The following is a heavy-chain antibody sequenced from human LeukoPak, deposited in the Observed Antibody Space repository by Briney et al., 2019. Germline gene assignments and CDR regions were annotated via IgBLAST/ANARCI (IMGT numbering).Heavy chain of an antibody. CDR3: ARKGYYYDSSGEPGYFQH. J-gene: IGHJ1*01. D-gene: IGHD3-22*01. V-gene: IGHV1-8*03. Sequence: ASVKVSCKASGYTFTSYGISWVRQATGQGLEWMGWMNPNSGNTGYAQKFQGRVTITRNTSISTAYMELSSLRSEDTAVYYCARKGYYYDSSGEPGYFQHWGQGTLVTVSS. CDR1: GYTFTSYG. CDR2: MNPNSGNT.